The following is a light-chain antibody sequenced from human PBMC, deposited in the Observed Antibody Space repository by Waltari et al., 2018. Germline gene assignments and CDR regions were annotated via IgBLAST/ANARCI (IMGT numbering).Light chain of an antibody. J-gene: IGLJ2*01. Sequence: QSTLTQPASVSGSPGQSITISCTGTSSDIGRYNYVSWYQQHPGKAPKLLIYEVNNRPSGVSDRCSGSKSDKTASLTISGLQAEDEGDYYCTSFTSSSVLDVIFGGGTKLTVL. CDR3: TSFTSSSVLDVI. V-gene: IGLV2-14*01. CDR2: EVN. CDR1: SSDIGRYNY.